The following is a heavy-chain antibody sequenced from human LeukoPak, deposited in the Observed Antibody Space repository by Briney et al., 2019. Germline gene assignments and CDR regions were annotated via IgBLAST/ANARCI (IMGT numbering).Heavy chain of an antibody. CDR3: TSAAR. J-gene: IGHJ3*01. D-gene: IGHD6-13*01. CDR2: SSSDGTTV. CDR1: GLTFSTSE. V-gene: IGHV3-48*03. Sequence: PGGSLRLSCAASGLTFSTSEIHWVRQTPGKGLEWLSYSSSDGTTVYYADSVKGRFTISRDNAKNSLYLQMNSLSGDDTAVYYCTSAARWGQGTLVTVSS.